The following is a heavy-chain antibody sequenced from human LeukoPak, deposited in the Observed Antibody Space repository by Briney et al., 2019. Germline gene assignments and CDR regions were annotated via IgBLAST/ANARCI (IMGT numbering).Heavy chain of an antibody. V-gene: IGHV3-66*01. Sequence: GVSLRLSCAASGFTFYSYDLRWLPPAPGKGLEWVLVIYSGGSTSYADSVKGRITISRNNSKNTLYLQMNSLRAEDTAVYYCGRGTGYSYDNWFDPWGQGTLVTVSS. CDR1: GFTFYSYD. CDR2: IYSGGST. CDR3: GRGTGYSYDNWFDP. J-gene: IGHJ5*02. D-gene: IGHD5-18*01.